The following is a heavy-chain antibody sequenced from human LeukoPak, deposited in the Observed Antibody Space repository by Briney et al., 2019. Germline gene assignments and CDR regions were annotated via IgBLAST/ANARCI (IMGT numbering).Heavy chain of an antibody. CDR1: GFTFSDYY. CDR2: INHSGST. D-gene: IGHD1-26*01. Sequence: GSLRLSCAASGFTFSDYYMSWIRQPPGKGLEWIGEINHSGSTNYNPSLKSRVTISVDTSKNQFSLKLSSVTAADTAVYYCARGFSIVGATDDYWGQGTLVTVSS. V-gene: IGHV4-34*01. J-gene: IGHJ4*02. CDR3: ARGFSIVGATDDY.